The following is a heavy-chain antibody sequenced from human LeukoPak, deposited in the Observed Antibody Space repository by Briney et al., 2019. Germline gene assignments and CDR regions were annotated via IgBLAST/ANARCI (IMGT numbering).Heavy chain of an antibody. J-gene: IGHJ3*02. CDR2: IYYSGRT. CDR1: GGSISSSSYY. Sequence: SETLSLICTVSGGSISSSSYYWGWIRQPPGTGLEGIGRIYYSGRTYYNPSLKSGLTISVDTSKNQFSLKLRSVTAADTAVYYCARHPGITAAGTGFDIWGQGTMATVSS. D-gene: IGHD6-13*01. CDR3: ARHPGITAAGTGFDI. V-gene: IGHV4-39*01.